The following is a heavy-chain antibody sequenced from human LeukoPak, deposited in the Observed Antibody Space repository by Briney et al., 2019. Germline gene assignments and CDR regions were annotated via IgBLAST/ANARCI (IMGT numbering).Heavy chain of an antibody. V-gene: IGHV4-39*01. CDR1: GGSISSSSYY. D-gene: IGHD3-3*01. J-gene: IGHJ5*02. CDR2: IYYSGST. Sequence: SETLSLICTVSGGSISSSSYYWGWIRQPPGKGLEWIGSIYYSGSTYYNPSLKSRVTISVDTSKNQFSLKLSSVTAADTAVYYCARRNDFWSGKGSYNWFDPWGQGTLATVSS. CDR3: ARRNDFWSGKGSYNWFDP.